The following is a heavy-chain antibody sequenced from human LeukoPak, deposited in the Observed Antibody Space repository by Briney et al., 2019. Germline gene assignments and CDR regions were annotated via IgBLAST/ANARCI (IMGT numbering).Heavy chain of an antibody. D-gene: IGHD2-8*01. J-gene: IGHJ6*03. V-gene: IGHV3-30*18. CDR2: IQYDGSNE. Sequence: GRSLRLSCAASGFTFSSYGMHWVRQAPGKGLEWVAYIQYDGSNEQYADSVKGRFSISRDSSKNILYLQMNSLRAEDTAVYYCAKDRCSNGIGCYYYYMDVWGKGTTVTISS. CDR3: AKDRCSNGIGCYYYYMDV. CDR1: GFTFSSYG.